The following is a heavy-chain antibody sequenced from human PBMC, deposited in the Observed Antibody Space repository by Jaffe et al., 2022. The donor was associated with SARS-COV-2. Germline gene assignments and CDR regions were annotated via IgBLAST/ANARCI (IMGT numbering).Heavy chain of an antibody. J-gene: IGHJ4*01. CDR1: GFTFSNSD. Sequence: EVQLVEAGGGLVQPGGSLRLSCAASGFTFSNSDLHWVRQAPGKGLEWVSYISPGSDRIHYADSVRGRFTISRDNAKNSLFLQMNSLRVEDTAVYYCATPYFGDLTDYWGQGTLVSVSS. D-gene: IGHD3-10*01. CDR2: ISPGSDRI. CDR3: ATPYFGDLTDY. V-gene: IGHV3-48*01.